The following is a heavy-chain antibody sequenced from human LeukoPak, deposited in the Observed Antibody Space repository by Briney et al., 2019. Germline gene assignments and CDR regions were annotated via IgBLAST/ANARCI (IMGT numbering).Heavy chain of an antibody. Sequence: GGPLRLSCAASRFTFSSYSMNWIRQAPGKGLEWVSSISGSGEFIYYADSLKGRFTISRDNGKNSLYLQMNSLRAEDTAVYFCARDDSHGYHFFDSWGQGTLVTVSS. D-gene: IGHD3-22*01. CDR3: ARDDSHGYHFFDS. CDR2: ISGSGEFI. V-gene: IGHV3-21*01. CDR1: RFTFSSYS. J-gene: IGHJ4*02.